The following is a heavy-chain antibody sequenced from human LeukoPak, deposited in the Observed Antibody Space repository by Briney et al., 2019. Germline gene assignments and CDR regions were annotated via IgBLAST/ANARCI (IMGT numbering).Heavy chain of an antibody. D-gene: IGHD6-6*01. CDR2: INPNSGGT. V-gene: IGHV1-2*02. CDR1: GYTFTSFG. Sequence: ASVKVSCKASGYTFTSFGISWVRQAPGQGLEWMGWINPNSGGTNYAQKFQGGVTMTRDTSTSTVYMELSSLRSEDTAVYYCARGIAARRPFDYWGQGTLVTVSS. J-gene: IGHJ4*02. CDR3: ARGIAARRPFDY.